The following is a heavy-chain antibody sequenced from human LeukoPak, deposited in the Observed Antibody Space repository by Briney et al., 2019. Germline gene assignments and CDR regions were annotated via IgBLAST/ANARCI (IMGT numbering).Heavy chain of an antibody. Sequence: SETLSLTCTVSGGSISSYYWSWIRQPPGKGLEWIGYIHYSGSTKYNPSLKSRVSISLDTSKNQFSLKVNSVTAADTAVYYCARVASSGWSGGPFEYWGQGSLVTVPS. J-gene: IGHJ4*02. V-gene: IGHV4-59*01. CDR1: GGSISSYY. CDR2: IHYSGST. CDR3: ARVASSGWSGGPFEY. D-gene: IGHD6-19*01.